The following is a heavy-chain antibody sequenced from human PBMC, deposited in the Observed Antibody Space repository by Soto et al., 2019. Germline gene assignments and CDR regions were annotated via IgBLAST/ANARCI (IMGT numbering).Heavy chain of an antibody. CDR3: AKDDCSSTSCYGY. CDR1: GFTFSSYS. J-gene: IGHJ4*02. V-gene: IGHV3-21*04. CDR2: ISSSSSYI. D-gene: IGHD2-2*01. Sequence: PGGSLRLSCAASGFTFSSYSMNWVRQAPGKGLEWVSSISSSSSYIYYADSVKGRFTISRDNAKNTLYLQMNSLRAEDTAVYYCAKDDCSSTSCYGYWGQGTLVTISS.